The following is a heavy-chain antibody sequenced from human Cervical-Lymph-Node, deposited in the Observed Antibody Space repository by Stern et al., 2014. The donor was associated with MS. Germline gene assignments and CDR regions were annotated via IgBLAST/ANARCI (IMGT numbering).Heavy chain of an antibody. CDR1: GGTFNNHG. D-gene: IGHD2-15*01. CDR3: ANRDRGYVYGCHDY. J-gene: IGHJ4*02. Sequence: VHLVEAGAEVKRPGSSVKVSCKASGGTFNNHGIHWVRQARGQGLEWMGGLIPMVSTDNYAQKVQYRVTITADKSTSTIHMALSRLKYEDTDIYYCANRDRGYVYGCHDYWGQGTLVTVS. V-gene: IGHV1-69*06. CDR2: LIPMVSTD.